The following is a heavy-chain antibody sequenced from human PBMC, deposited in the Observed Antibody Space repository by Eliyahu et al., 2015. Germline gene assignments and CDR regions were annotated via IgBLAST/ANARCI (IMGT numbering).Heavy chain of an antibody. J-gene: IGHJ4*02. Sequence: EVQLVESGGDLVQPGRSLRXXCTTSGFNFGGEAMSWVPPTPGEGVGWLGFILSKTYGGTIQYAGSVKGRFTISRDDSKSIAYLQLNSLKTEDTAVYFCARGARWNDYWGSGTLVTVSS. D-gene: IGHD1-1*01. CDR1: GFNFGGEA. V-gene: IGHV3-49*04. CDR3: ARGARWNDY. CDR2: ILSKTYGGTI.